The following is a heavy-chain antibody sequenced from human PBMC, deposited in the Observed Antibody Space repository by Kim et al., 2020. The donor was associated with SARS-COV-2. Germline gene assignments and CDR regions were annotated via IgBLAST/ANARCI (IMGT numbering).Heavy chain of an antibody. Sequence: KGRFTSSRDNSKKTLYLQMNSLRAEDTAVYYCAKDPEYSSGWYFGSNWFDPWGQGTLVTVSS. D-gene: IGHD6-19*01. CDR3: AKDPEYSSGWYFGSNWFDP. V-gene: IGHV3-23*01. J-gene: IGHJ5*02.